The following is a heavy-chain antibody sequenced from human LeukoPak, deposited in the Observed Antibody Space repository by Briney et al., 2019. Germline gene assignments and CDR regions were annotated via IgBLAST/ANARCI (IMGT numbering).Heavy chain of an antibody. CDR2: VSVGSSTI. Sequence: GGSLRLSCEASGFTFSGYSMNWVRQAPGKGLEWISYVSVGSSTIHYADSVKGRFTISRDNAKNSLYLQMNSLRDEDTAVYYCARDQGDTRLNWFDPWGQGTLVTVSS. J-gene: IGHJ5*02. V-gene: IGHV3-48*02. CDR3: ARDQGDTRLNWFDP. CDR1: GFTFSGYS. D-gene: IGHD5-18*01.